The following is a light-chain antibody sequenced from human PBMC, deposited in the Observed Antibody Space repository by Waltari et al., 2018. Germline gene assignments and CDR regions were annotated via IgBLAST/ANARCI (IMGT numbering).Light chain of an antibody. CDR1: QTINSH. Sequence: EIVMTQSPATLSVSPGERAALPCRASQTINSHLAWYQLIPGQAPRLLMYRASPRATGIPARFSGSGSETEFTLTISSLQSEDFAVYSCQQYNNWPITFGQGTRLEIK. V-gene: IGKV3-15*01. CDR2: RAS. J-gene: IGKJ5*01. CDR3: QQYNNWPIT.